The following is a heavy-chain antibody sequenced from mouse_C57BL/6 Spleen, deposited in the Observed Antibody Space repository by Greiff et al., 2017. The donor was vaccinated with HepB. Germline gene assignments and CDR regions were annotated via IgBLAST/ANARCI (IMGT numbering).Heavy chain of an antibody. D-gene: IGHD1-1*01. CDR2: IDPENGDT. Sequence: EVQLQQSGAELVRPGASVKLSCTASGFNIKDDYMHWVKQRPEQGLEWIGWIDPENGDTEYASKFQGKATITADTSSNTAYLQLSSLTSEDTAVYYCTLITTVVAHWGQGTLVTVSA. CDR1: GFNIKDDY. V-gene: IGHV14-4*01. J-gene: IGHJ3*01. CDR3: TLITTVVAH.